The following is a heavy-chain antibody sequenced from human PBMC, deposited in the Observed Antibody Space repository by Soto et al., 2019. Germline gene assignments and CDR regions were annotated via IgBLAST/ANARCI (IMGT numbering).Heavy chain of an antibody. CDR1: GGSISSSSYY. V-gene: IGHV4-39*01. Sequence: SETLSLTCTVSGGSISSSSYYWGWIRQPPGKGLEWIGSIYYSGSTYYNPSLKSRVTISVDTSKNQFSLKLSSVTAADTAVYYCARLANDFWSGYYQYYFDYWGQGTLVTVS. J-gene: IGHJ4*02. D-gene: IGHD3-3*01. CDR2: IYYSGST. CDR3: ARLANDFWSGYYQYYFDY.